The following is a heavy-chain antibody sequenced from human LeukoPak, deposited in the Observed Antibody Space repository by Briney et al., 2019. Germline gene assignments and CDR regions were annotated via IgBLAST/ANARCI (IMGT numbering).Heavy chain of an antibody. Sequence: ASETLSLTCAVYGETFIHNFWTWIRQPPGKGLEWIGQINHSGSTYYNPSLKRRVTILVDTSKNQFSLKLTSVTAADTAVYYCARAMPYFYGSIAVPGTIDYWGQGILVTVSS. CDR3: ARAMPYFYGSIAVPGTIDY. CDR2: INHSGST. D-gene: IGHD6-19*01. J-gene: IGHJ4*02. CDR1: GETFIHNF. V-gene: IGHV4-34*01.